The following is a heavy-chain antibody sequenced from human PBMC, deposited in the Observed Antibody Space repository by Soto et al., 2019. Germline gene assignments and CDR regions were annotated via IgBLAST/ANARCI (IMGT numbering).Heavy chain of an antibody. CDR1: GGSGNSGGYH. CDR3: ARGVVGATDDYFDY. D-gene: IGHD1-26*01. Sequence: SETLSLTCTVSGGSGNSGGYHWSWIRQHPGKGLEWIGDIYYSGSTNYNPSLKSRVTISVDTSKNQFSLKLSSVTAADTAVYYCARGVVGATDDYFDYWGQGNLVTVSS. J-gene: IGHJ4*02. V-gene: IGHV4-61*08. CDR2: IYYSGST.